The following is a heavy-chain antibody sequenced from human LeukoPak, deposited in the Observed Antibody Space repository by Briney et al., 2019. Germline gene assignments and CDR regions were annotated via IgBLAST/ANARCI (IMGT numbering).Heavy chain of an antibody. CDR1: GFTFDDYA. CDR3: AKDKGYSSSWYYFDY. Sequence: PGGSLRLSCAASGFTFDDYAMHWVRQAPRKGLEWVSGISWNSGSIGYADSVKGRFTISRDNAKNSLYLQMSSLRAEDTALYYCAKDKGYSSSWYYFDYWGQGTLVTVSS. D-gene: IGHD6-13*01. V-gene: IGHV3-9*01. J-gene: IGHJ4*02. CDR2: ISWNSGSI.